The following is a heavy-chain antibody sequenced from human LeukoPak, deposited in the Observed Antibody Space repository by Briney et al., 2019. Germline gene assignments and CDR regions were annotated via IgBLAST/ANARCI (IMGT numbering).Heavy chain of an antibody. V-gene: IGHV3-23*01. Sequence: PGGSLRLSCEACRLPLRVYAPPCVRQDPGKGLEWVSSIGSDNKPHYSESVKGRFAISRDNSKNTLFLQLHNLRVEDTALYYCARDLQHYVSMHLWGQGTTVTVSS. CDR3: ARDLQHYVSMHL. J-gene: IGHJ6*02. CDR1: RLPLRVYA. D-gene: IGHD3-10*02. CDR2: IGSDNKP.